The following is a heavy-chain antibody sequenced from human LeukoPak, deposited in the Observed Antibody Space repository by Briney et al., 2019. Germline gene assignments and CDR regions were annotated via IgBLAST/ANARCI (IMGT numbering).Heavy chain of an antibody. Sequence: GGSLRLSCAASGFTFSTYSMYWVRQPPGKGLEWVSIIGAGGDHIHYADSVKGRFTISRDNAKNTLYLQMNSLRAEDTAVYYCARDAVDTANAVWGQGTTVTVSS. CDR1: GFTFSTYS. CDR2: IGAGGDHI. J-gene: IGHJ6*02. CDR3: ARDAVDTANAV. V-gene: IGHV3-23*01. D-gene: IGHD5-18*01.